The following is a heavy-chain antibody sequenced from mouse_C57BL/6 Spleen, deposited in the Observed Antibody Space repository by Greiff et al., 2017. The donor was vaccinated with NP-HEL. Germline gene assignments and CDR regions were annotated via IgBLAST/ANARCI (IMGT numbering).Heavy chain of an antibody. CDR1: GYTFTSYW. CDR2: IHPNSGST. V-gene: IGHV1-64*01. D-gene: IGHD2-5*01. Sequence: QVQLQQSGAELVKPGASVKLSCKASGYTFTSYWMHWVKQRPGQGLEWIGMIHPNSGSTNYNEKFKSKATLTVDKSSSTAYMQLSSLTSEDSAVYYCAFYSNYEGVFAYWGQGTLVTVSA. J-gene: IGHJ3*01. CDR3: AFYSNYEGVFAY.